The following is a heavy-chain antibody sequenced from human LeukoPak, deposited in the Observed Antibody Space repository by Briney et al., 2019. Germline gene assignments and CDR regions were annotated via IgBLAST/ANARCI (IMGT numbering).Heavy chain of an antibody. J-gene: IGHJ5*02. D-gene: IGHD6-13*01. Sequence: GGSLRLSCAASGFTFSSYEMTWVRQAPGKGLEWVGRVKSKADGGTTDYAAPVNGRFTISRDDSKNTVYLQMNSLKPDDTAVYYCTTPLSIAAAEVFDPWGQGTLVTVSS. CDR3: TTPLSIAAAEVFDP. CDR2: VKSKADGGTT. CDR1: GFTFSSYE. V-gene: IGHV3-15*01.